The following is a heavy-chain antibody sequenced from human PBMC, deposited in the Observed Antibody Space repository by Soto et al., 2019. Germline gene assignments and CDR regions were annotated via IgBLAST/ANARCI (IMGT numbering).Heavy chain of an antibody. CDR3: GREEWTYRRPYLYSGMDV. J-gene: IGHJ6*02. CDR1: GFTFRTYA. Sequence: EVQLLESGGGSVQPGGSLKLSCAVSGFTFRTYAMCWVRQAPGKGLEWVSGINDDGDRTYYPDSVKGRFTISRDNSKSILFLQMNSLRAEDTAVYYCGREEWTYRRPYLYSGMDVWGQGTTVTVSS. CDR2: INDDGDRT. D-gene: IGHD3-3*01. V-gene: IGHV3-23*01.